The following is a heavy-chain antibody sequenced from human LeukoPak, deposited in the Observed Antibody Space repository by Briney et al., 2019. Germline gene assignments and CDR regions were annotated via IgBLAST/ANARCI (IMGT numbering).Heavy chain of an antibody. CDR1: GFTFSSHS. D-gene: IGHD1-1*01. CDR2: MSGSSNYI. J-gene: IGHJ4*02. Sequence: GESLRLSCAASGFTFSSHSMHWVRQAPGKGLEWVSYMSGSSNYIYYADSVKGRFIISRDNAKNSLYLQMNSLRAEDTAVYYCAREQDTTPDFWGQGTLVTVSS. CDR3: AREQDTTPDF. V-gene: IGHV3-21*01.